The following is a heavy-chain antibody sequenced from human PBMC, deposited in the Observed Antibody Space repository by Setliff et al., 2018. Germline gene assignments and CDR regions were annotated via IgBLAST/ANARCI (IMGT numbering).Heavy chain of an antibody. CDR2: IYPDGTT. J-gene: IGHJ4*02. D-gene: IGHD6-13*01. CDR3: ARGINSVSWTPKY. CDR1: ADSMNNNF. V-gene: IGHV4-4*08. Sequence: SLTCIVSADSMNNNFWTWIRRPPGKGLEWIGYIYPDGTTNYSPSLKSRMTISLDMSKNQFSLTLRSVTAADTAMYYCARGINSVSWTPKYWGRGTLVTVSS.